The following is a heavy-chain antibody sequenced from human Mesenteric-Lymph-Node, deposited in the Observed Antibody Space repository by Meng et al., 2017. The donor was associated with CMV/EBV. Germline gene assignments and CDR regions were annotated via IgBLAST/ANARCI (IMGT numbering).Heavy chain of an antibody. J-gene: IGHJ6*02. CDR3: ARFPNYYDRRGYYYYYYCGMDG. Sequence: GESLKISCAASGFIVNDYGMHWVRQAPGKGLEWAAFIQYDGSSNYYADSVKGRFTISRDNSKNTSYLQMNRLRAEDTAVYYCARFPNYYDRRGYYYYYYCGMDGWGQGTTVTVSS. CDR1: GFIVNDYG. CDR2: IQYDGSSN. V-gene: IGHV3-33*05. D-gene: IGHD3-22*01.